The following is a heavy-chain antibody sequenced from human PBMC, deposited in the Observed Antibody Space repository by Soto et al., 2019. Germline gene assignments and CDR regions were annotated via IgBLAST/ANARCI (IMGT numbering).Heavy chain of an antibody. V-gene: IGHV1-69*13. D-gene: IGHD5-12*01. J-gene: IGHJ5*02. Sequence: ASVKVSCKASGGTFSSYAISWVRQAPGQGLEWMGGIIPIFGTANYAQKFQGRVTITADESTSTAYMELSSLRSEDTAVYYCARDRSTRPGPEGEWLQLGWFDPWGQGTLVTVSS. CDR2: IIPIFGTA. CDR1: GGTFSSYA. CDR3: ARDRSTRPGPEGEWLQLGWFDP.